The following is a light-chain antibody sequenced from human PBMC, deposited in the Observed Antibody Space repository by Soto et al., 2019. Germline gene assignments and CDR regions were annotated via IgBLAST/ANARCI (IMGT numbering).Light chain of an antibody. CDR2: DAS. V-gene: IGKV3-11*01. J-gene: IGKJ5*01. CDR1: QSVRSY. Sequence: EIVLTHSPATLSLSPGERATLSCRASQSVRSYLAWYQQKPGQAPRLLIRDASSRATGIPARFSGSGSGTDFTLTISSLEPEDFAVYYCQQRTNWPSSTFGQGTRLEIK. CDR3: QQRTNWPSST.